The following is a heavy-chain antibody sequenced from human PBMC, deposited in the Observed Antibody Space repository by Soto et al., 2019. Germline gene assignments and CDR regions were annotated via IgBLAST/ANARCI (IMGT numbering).Heavy chain of an antibody. J-gene: IGHJ4*02. CDR3: WGRFLERVHIDY. CDR2: INYSGST. CDR1: GDSISSYY. V-gene: IGHV4-59*01. D-gene: IGHD3-3*01. Sequence: ASETLSLTCTVSGDSISSYYWSWVRQSPGKGLEWIGYINYSGSTNDNPSLKSRVTISVDTSKNQLSLKLTSVTAADTAVYYCWGRFLERVHIDYWGQVTLVTVSS.